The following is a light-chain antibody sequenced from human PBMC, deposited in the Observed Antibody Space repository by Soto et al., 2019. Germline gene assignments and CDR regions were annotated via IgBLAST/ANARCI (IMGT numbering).Light chain of an antibody. V-gene: IGKV3-15*01. CDR1: QSVGSN. CDR3: QQYTNWPYT. CDR2: GAS. Sequence: EIVMTQSPATLSVSPGERAYLSCRASQSVGSNLAWYQQTAGQAPRLLIYGASTRATGIPARFSGSGSGTNFTLSISSLQSEVFAVYSCQQYTNWPYTFGQGTKLEIK. J-gene: IGKJ2*01.